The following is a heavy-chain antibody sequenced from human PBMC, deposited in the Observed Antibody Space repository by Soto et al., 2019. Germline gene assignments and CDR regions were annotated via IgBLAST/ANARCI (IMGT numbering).Heavy chain of an antibody. CDR3: AREGVVPAAMDYYYYGMDV. D-gene: IGHD2-2*01. CDR1: GFTFSSYE. CDR2: ISSSGSTI. Sequence: LRLSCAASGFTFSSYEMNWVRQAPGKGLEWVSYISSSGSTIYYADSVKGRFTISRDNAKNSLYLQMNSLRAEDTAVYYCAREGVVPAAMDYYYYGMDVWGQGTTVTVSS. V-gene: IGHV3-48*03. J-gene: IGHJ6*02.